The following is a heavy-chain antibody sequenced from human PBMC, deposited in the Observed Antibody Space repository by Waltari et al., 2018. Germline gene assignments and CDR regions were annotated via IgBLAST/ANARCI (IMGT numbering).Heavy chain of an antibody. CDR1: GCTFTSYD. CDR2: MNPNSGNT. Sequence: QVQLVQSGSEVKQPGASVQFSYKASGCTFTSYDINWVRQATGQGLEWMGWMNPNSGNTGYAQKFQGRVTITRNTSISTAYMELSSLRSEDTAVYYCARGPGGTIDYWGQGTLVTVSS. J-gene: IGHJ4*02. V-gene: IGHV1-8*03. CDR3: ARGPGGTIDY. D-gene: IGHD3-16*01.